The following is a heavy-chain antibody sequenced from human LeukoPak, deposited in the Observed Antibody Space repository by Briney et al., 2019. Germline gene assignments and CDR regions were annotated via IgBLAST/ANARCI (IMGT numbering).Heavy chain of an antibody. Sequence: ASVKVSCKASGYTFTSYGISWVRQAPGEGLEWMGWISAYNGNTNYAQKLQGRVTMTTDTSTSTAYMELRSLRSDDTAVYYCARDPGLVVGATGGPLDYWGQGTLVTVSS. CDR3: ARDPGLVVGATGGPLDY. CDR1: GYTFTSYG. V-gene: IGHV1-18*01. CDR2: ISAYNGNT. J-gene: IGHJ4*02. D-gene: IGHD1-26*01.